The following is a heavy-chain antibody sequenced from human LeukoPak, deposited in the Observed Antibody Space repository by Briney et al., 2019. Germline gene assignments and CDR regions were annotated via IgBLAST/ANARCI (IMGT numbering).Heavy chain of an antibody. CDR2: VFHNGDS. V-gene: IGHV4-59*11. Sequence: SGTLSLTCTVSGASFRSHYWSWIRQPPGKGLEWIGNVFHNGDSSFAPSLTSRVTMSVDTSKNQFSLNLNSVTAADTAVYYCASKPIVPASQGHYFDTWGQGTLVTVSS. CDR1: GASFRSHY. D-gene: IGHD2-2*01. CDR3: ASKPIVPASQGHYFDT. J-gene: IGHJ5*02.